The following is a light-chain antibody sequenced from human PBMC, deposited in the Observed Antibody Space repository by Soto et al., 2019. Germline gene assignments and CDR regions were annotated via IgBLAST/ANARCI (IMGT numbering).Light chain of an antibody. CDR1: QFISTN. Sequence: EIVMTQSPATLSVSPGERVTLSCRASQFISTNLAWYQQRPGQAPRLLIYYASTRATGIPARFSGSGSGTEFSLTISSLQSEDSAVYYCQQYTNWPPVTFGQGTKLEIK. V-gene: IGKV3-15*01. CDR3: QQYTNWPPVT. CDR2: YAS. J-gene: IGKJ2*01.